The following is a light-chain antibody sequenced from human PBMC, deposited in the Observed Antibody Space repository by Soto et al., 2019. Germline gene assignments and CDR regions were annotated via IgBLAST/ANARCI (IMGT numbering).Light chain of an antibody. CDR1: QSVSSSY. V-gene: IGKV3-15*01. Sequence: EIVLTQSPGTLSLSPGARAPLSGRASQSVSSSYLAWYQQKPGQAPRLLIYGASTRATGIPARFSGSGSGTEFTLTISSLQSEEFAVYYCQQYNNWPLTFGGGTKVDIK. CDR3: QQYNNWPLT. CDR2: GAS. J-gene: IGKJ4*01.